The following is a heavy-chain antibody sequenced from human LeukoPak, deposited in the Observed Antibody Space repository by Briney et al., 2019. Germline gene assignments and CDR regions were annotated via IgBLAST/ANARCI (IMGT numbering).Heavy chain of an antibody. Sequence: PGGSLRLSCSVSGFTFSTYVMHWVRQAPGKGLEYVSAISSNGDNTYYADSVKGRFTTSRDNSKNTLCLQVSSLRADDTAVYYCVRGTGYWGQGTLVTVSS. CDR1: GFTFSTYV. CDR2: ISSNGDNT. CDR3: VRGTGY. J-gene: IGHJ4*02. V-gene: IGHV3-64D*06.